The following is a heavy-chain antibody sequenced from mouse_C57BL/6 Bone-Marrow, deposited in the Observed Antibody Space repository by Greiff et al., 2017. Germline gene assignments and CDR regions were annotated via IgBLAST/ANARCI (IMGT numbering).Heavy chain of an antibody. CDR1: GFSLTSYG. J-gene: IGHJ3*01. Sequence: VMLVESGPGLVAPSQSLSITCTVSGFSLTSYGVSWVRQPQGRGLGWLGVIWGDGSTNYHSALISRLSISKDNSKSQVVLKLNSLQTDDTATYYCAKGRSSSPFAYWGQGTLVTVSA. CDR2: IWGDGST. CDR3: AKGRSSSPFAY. D-gene: IGHD1-1*01. V-gene: IGHV2-3*01.